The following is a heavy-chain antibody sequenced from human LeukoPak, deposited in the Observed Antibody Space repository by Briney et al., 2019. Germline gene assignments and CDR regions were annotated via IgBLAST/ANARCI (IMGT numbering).Heavy chain of an antibody. D-gene: IGHD6-19*01. V-gene: IGHV3-66*04. CDR1: GFTVSSNY. CDR2: IYSGGST. J-gene: IGHJ4*02. Sequence: GGSLRLSCAASGFTVSSNYMSWVRQAPGKGLEWVSVIYSGGSTYYADSVKGRFTVSRDNSRNTLYLQMNNLRAEDTAVYYCTKPDNNGWYSDWGQGTLVTVSS. CDR3: TKPDNNGWYSD.